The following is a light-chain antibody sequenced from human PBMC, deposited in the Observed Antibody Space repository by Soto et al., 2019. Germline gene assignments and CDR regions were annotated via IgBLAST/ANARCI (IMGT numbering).Light chain of an antibody. Sequence: EIVMTQSPATLSVSPGERATLSCRASQTVTIHLAWYQQKPGQAPRLLIYGASTRATGIPARFSGSGSGTEFTLTISSLQSEDFAVYYCQQYNNWPLTFGGGTKVEIK. V-gene: IGKV3-15*01. J-gene: IGKJ4*01. CDR3: QQYNNWPLT. CDR2: GAS. CDR1: QTVTIH.